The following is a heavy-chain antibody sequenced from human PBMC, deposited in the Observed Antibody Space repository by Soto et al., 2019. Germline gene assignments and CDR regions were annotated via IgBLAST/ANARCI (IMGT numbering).Heavy chain of an antibody. D-gene: IGHD6-19*01. CDR2: IIPIFGTA. CDR1: GGTFSSYA. V-gene: IGHV1-69*06. J-gene: IGHJ4*02. Sequence: GASVKVSCKASGGTFSSYAISGVRQAPGQGLEWMGGIIPIFGTANYAQKFQGRVTITADKSTSTAYMELSSLRSEDTAVYYCARVGRYSSGWSDDFDYWGQGTLVTVSS. CDR3: ARVGRYSSGWSDDFDY.